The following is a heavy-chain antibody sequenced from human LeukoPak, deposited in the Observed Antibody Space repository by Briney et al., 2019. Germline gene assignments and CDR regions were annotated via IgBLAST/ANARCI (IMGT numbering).Heavy chain of an antibody. J-gene: IGHJ5*02. D-gene: IGHD3-22*01. V-gene: IGHV1-69*04. CDR1: GGTFSSYA. CDR3: AREHFYDSSEYNWFDP. CDR2: IIPILGRA. Sequence: GASVKFSCKASGGTFSSYAISWVRQAPGQGPEWMGRIIPILGRANYAQKFQGRVTITADKSTSTAYMELSSLRSEDTAVYYCAREHFYDSSEYNWFDPWGQGTLVTVSS.